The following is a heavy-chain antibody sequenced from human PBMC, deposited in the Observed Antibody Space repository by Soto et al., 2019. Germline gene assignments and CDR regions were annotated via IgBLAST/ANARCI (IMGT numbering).Heavy chain of an antibody. CDR2: IIPFFQTP. V-gene: IGHV1-69*13. D-gene: IGHD6-13*01. CDR1: GGTFSKYA. CDR3: ARSRAAAPPRVGMDV. Sequence: SVKVSCKASGGTFSKYAISWVRQAPGQGLEWMGGIIPFFQTPNYAQKYQGRVTITADESTTTAYMEMRSPRSEDTAVYYCARSRAAAPPRVGMDVWGQGTTVTVSS. J-gene: IGHJ6*02.